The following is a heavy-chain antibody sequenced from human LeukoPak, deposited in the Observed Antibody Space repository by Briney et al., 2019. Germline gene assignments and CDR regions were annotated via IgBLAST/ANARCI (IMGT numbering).Heavy chain of an antibody. Sequence: PGGSLRLSCAASGFTFSSYGMHWVRQAPGKGLEWVAVISYDGSNKYYADSVKGRFTISRDNSKNTLYLQMNSLRAEDTAVYYCAKDRLSTVTTFWFDPWGQGTLVTVSS. CDR1: GFTFSSYG. CDR3: AKDRLSTVTTFWFDP. D-gene: IGHD4-17*01. J-gene: IGHJ5*02. CDR2: ISYDGSNK. V-gene: IGHV3-30*18.